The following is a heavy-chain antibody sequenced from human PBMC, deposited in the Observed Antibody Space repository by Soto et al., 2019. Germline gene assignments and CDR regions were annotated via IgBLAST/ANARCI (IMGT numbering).Heavy chain of an antibody. Sequence: EVQVLESGGGLVQPGGSLRLSCAASGFTFSSYAMSWVRQAPGKGLEWVSAISGSGDSTRYADSVQGRFTISRDTSKHTLYLQMNSLRADDTAVYYCAKFYYADYSYYYYGMDVWGQGTTVTVSS. CDR3: AKFYYADYSYYYYGMDV. D-gene: IGHD4-17*01. J-gene: IGHJ6*02. V-gene: IGHV3-23*01. CDR2: ISGSGDST. CDR1: GFTFSSYA.